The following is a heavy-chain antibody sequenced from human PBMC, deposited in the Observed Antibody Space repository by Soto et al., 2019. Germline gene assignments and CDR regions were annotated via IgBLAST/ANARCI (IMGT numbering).Heavy chain of an antibody. J-gene: IGHJ4*01. V-gene: IGHV3-23*01. Sequence: EVQLLEYGGGLVQRGESLRPSCVASGFTFNKYAMTGVRQAPGKGLEWVSSISGSSSTTYYADSVKGRFTISRDNSKNTVYLHLNTLSTEDTAVYYCAPTRYDYGDDAVGYWGQGTLVTVSS. D-gene: IGHD4-17*01. CDR3: APTRYDYGDDAVGY. CDR2: ISGSSSTT. CDR1: GFTFNKYA.